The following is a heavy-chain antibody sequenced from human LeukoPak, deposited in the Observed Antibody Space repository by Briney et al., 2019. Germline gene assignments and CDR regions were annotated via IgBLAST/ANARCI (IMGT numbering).Heavy chain of an antibody. CDR1: GFTFSSYS. CDR2: ISSSSSTI. Sequence: PGGSLRLSCAASGFTFSSYSMNWVRQAPGKGLEWVSYISSSSSTIYYADSVKGRFTISRDNAKNSLYLQMNSLRAEDTAVYYCTTYSSGWGRGFDYWGQGTLVTVSS. J-gene: IGHJ4*02. CDR3: TTYSSGWGRGFDY. V-gene: IGHV3-48*01. D-gene: IGHD6-19*01.